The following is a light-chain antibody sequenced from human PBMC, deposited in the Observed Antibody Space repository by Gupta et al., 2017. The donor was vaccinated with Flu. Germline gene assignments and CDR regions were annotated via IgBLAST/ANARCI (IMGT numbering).Light chain of an antibody. V-gene: IGKV3-20*01. CDR3: HHYGTSPYT. J-gene: IGKJ2*01. CDR1: ESVNRNH. Sequence: GTLSWSPGEGVTLAGRASESVNRNHLAWYQQKPGQAPRLLMYGTSNRAPGVPDRFSGGGSGTDFTLTINRLEPEDSALFYCHHYGTSPYTFGQGTKLEIK. CDR2: GTS.